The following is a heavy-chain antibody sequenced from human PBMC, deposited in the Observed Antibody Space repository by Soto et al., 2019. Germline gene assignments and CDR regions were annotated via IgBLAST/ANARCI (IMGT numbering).Heavy chain of an antibody. V-gene: IGHV6-1*01. CDR2: TYYRSKWYN. Sequence: QVQLQQSGPGLVKPSQTLSLTCAISGDSVSSNSAAWNWIRQSPSRGLEWLGRTYYRSKWYNDYAVSVRSRITINPDTSKNQFSLQLNSVTPEDTAVYYCARASSEAAAGSVRRYFDYWGQGTLVTVSS. D-gene: IGHD6-13*01. J-gene: IGHJ4*02. CDR1: GDSVSSNSAA. CDR3: ARASSEAAAGSVRRYFDY.